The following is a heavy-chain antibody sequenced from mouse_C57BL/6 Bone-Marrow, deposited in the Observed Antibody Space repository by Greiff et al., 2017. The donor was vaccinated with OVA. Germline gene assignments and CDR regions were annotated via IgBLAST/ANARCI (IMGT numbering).Heavy chain of an antibody. D-gene: IGHD2-2*01. CDR2: IYPRSGNT. Sequence: VQLQQPGAELVKPGASVKLSCKASGYTFTSYWMHWVKQRPGRGLEWIGEIYPRSGNTYYNEKFKGKATLTADKSSSTAYMELRSLTSEDSAVYFCARRGLPHFDYWGQGTTLTVSS. J-gene: IGHJ2*01. V-gene: IGHV1-81*01. CDR3: ARRGLPHFDY. CDR1: GYTFTSYW.